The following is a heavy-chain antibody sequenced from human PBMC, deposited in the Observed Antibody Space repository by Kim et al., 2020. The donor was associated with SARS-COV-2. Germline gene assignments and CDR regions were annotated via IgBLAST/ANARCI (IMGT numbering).Heavy chain of an antibody. Sequence: KYYTDSVKGRFTISRDNSKNTLYLQMNSLRADDTAVYYCAKLMATTHFDYWGQGTLVTVSS. D-gene: IGHD5-12*01. J-gene: IGHJ4*02. V-gene: IGHV3-30*02. CDR2: K. CDR3: AKLMATTHFDY.